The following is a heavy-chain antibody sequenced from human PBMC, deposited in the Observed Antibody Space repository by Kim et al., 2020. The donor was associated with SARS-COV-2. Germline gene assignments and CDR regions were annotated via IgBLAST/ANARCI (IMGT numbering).Heavy chain of an antibody. D-gene: IGHD2-21*01. J-gene: IGHJ4*02. V-gene: IGHV3-7*01. CDR2: INPDSNDK. CDR1: GFSFSSHW. CDR3: ARDPAYGASDY. Sequence: GGSLRLSCAASGFSFSSHWMTWVRQAPGQGLEWVAEINPDSNDKQHGDSVKGRFTISRDNADNSLYLQMDSLRVEDTAVYYCARDPAYGASDYWGQGSLV.